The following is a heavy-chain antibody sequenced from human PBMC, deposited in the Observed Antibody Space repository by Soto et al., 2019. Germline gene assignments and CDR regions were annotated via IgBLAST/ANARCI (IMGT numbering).Heavy chain of an antibody. V-gene: IGHV4-59*08. Sequence: SETLSLTCTVSGGSISSYYWSWIRQPPGKGLEWIGYIYYSGSTNYSPSLKSRVTISVDTSKNQFSLKLSSVTAADTAVYYCARGSYGDYVRGYYYYMDVWGKGTTVTVSS. CDR2: IYYSGST. CDR3: ARGSYGDYVRGYYYYMDV. D-gene: IGHD4-17*01. J-gene: IGHJ6*03. CDR1: GGSISSYY.